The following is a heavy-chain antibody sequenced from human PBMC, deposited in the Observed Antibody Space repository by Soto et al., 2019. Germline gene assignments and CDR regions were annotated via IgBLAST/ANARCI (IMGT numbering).Heavy chain of an antibody. D-gene: IGHD3-16*01. CDR1: GYTFTSYD. Sequence: QVQLVQSGAEVKKHGASVKVSCKASGYTFTSYDINWVRQATGQGLEWMGWMNPNSGNTGYAPRFQGRVTMTTNTSISTAYMELNSLRSEDTAVYYCARGLTSRAVDYWGQGTRVTVSS. CDR2: MNPNSGNT. CDR3: ARGLTSRAVDY. J-gene: IGHJ4*02. V-gene: IGHV1-8*01.